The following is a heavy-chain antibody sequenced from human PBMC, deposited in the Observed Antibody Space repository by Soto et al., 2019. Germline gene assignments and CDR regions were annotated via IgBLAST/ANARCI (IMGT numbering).Heavy chain of an antibody. CDR2: ISGSGGST. Sequence: EVQLLESGGGLVQPGGSLRLSCAASGFTFSSYAMSWVRQAPGEGLEWVSAISGSGGSTYYADSVEGRFTISRDNSKNTLYLQMNSLRAEDTAVYYCARDWGRVAKIHYPFDYWGQGTLVTVSS. V-gene: IGHV3-23*01. D-gene: IGHD5-12*01. CDR3: ARDWGRVAKIHYPFDY. J-gene: IGHJ4*02. CDR1: GFTFSSYA.